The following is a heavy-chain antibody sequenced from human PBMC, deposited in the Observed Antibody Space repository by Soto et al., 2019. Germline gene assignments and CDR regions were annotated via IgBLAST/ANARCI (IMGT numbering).Heavy chain of an antibody. Sequence: EVQLLESGGGLVQPGGSLRLSCAASGFAFSNYAISWVRQPPGKGLEWVSSIGIGGDTYYADSVKGRFAISRDNSKNTLFLQMIGLRAEDTAVYYCGTGTTHSLFDIWGHGTMVTVSS. CDR1: GFAFSNYA. J-gene: IGHJ3*02. D-gene: IGHD1-1*01. V-gene: IGHV3-23*01. CDR2: IGIGGDT. CDR3: GTGTTHSLFDI.